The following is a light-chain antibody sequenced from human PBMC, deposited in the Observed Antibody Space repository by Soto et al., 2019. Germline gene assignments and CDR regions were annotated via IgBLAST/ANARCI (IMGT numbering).Light chain of an antibody. CDR2: AAS. CDR3: QQYGSSIT. CDR1: QSVTSN. Sequence: EIVWTQSPATLSLSPGERATLSCRASQSVTSNLAWYQQKRGQAPRLLIYAASTRATGVPARFSGSGSGTEFTLTISSLQSEDFAVYYCQQYGSSITFGQGTRLEIK. J-gene: IGKJ5*01. V-gene: IGKV3D-15*01.